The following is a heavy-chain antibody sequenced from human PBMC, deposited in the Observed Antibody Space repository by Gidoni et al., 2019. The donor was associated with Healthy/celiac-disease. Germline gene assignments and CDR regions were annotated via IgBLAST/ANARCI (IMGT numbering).Heavy chain of an antibody. D-gene: IGHD2-8*01. CDR1: GGSISRVGYY. CDR3: AVGYCTNGVCPNDAFDI. V-gene: IGHV4-31*03. CDR2: IYYSGST. J-gene: IGHJ3*02. Sequence: QVQLQESGPGLVKPSQTLSLPCTVSGGSISRVGYYLSWIRQHPGKGLEWIVYIYYSGSTYYNPSLKSRVTISVDTSKNQFSLKLSAVTAADTAVYYCAVGYCTNGVCPNDAFDIWGQGTMVTVSS.